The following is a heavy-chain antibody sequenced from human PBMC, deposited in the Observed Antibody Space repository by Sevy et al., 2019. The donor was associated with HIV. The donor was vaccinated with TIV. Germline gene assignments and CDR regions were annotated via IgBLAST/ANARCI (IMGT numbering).Heavy chain of an antibody. CDR1: GFTFSSYA. Sequence: GGSLRLSCAASGFTFSSYAMHWVRQAPGKGLEWVAVISYDGSNKYYADSVKGRFTISRDNSKNTLYLQMNSLRAEDTAVYYCATNLFEYSSSSFDYWGQGTLVTVSS. CDR3: ATNLFEYSSSSFDY. CDR2: ISYDGSNK. J-gene: IGHJ4*02. V-gene: IGHV3-30*04. D-gene: IGHD6-6*01.